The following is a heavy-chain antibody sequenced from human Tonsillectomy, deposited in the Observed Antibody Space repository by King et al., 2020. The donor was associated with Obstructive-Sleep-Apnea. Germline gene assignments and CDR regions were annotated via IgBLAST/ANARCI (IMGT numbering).Heavy chain of an antibody. D-gene: IGHD3-22*01. CDR2: IYYSGST. V-gene: IGHV4-59*08. Sequence: VQLQESGPGLVKPSETLSLTCTVSGGSISTYYWSWIRQPPGKGLEWIGYIYYSGSTNYNPSLKGRVTISVDTSKNQFSLNLSSVTAADTAVYYCTRGGYYYFDYWGQGTLATVSS. CDR3: TRGGYYYFDY. CDR1: GGSISTYY. J-gene: IGHJ4*02.